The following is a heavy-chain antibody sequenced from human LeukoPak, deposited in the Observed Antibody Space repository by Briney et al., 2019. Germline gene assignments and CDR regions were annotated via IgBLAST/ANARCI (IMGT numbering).Heavy chain of an antibody. J-gene: IGHJ4*02. CDR1: GFTFSSYA. D-gene: IGHD2-2*01. Sequence: PGGSLRLSCAASGFTFSSYAMHWVRQAPGKGLEWVAVIRYDGSNKNYADSVKGRFTFSRDNSKNSLYLQMNNLRAEDTAVYYCARPRGCGSSRCNNFDYWGQGTLVTVSS. V-gene: IGHV3-33*01. CDR3: ARPRGCGSSRCNNFDY. CDR2: IRYDGSNK.